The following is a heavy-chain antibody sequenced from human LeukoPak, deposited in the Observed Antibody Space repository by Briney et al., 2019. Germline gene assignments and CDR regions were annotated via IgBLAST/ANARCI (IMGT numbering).Heavy chain of an antibody. D-gene: IGHD3-10*01. V-gene: IGHV3-7*03. J-gene: IGHJ4*02. Sequence: GGSLRLSCVVSGSRFSSYWMSWVRQAPGKGLEWVANINQDGSEKYYVDSVKGRFTISRDNAKNSLYLQMNSLRAEDTAVYYCARGPGSRGIFDYWGQGTLVTVSS. CDR1: GSRFSSYW. CDR2: INQDGSEK. CDR3: ARGPGSRGIFDY.